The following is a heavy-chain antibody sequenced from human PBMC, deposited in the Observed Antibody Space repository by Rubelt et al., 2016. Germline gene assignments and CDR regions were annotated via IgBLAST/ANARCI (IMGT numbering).Heavy chain of an antibody. CDR3: ARDFLEWSDAFDI. CDR2: IIPILGIA. CDR1: GGTFSSYA. D-gene: IGHD3-3*01. J-gene: IGHJ3*02. Sequence: QVQLVQSGAEVKKPGSSVKVSCKASGGTFSSYAISWVRQAPGQGLEWMGRIIPILGIANYAQKFQGRVTITADESTSTAYMGLSSLRSEDTAGYYCARDFLEWSDAFDIWGQGTMVTVSS. V-gene: IGHV1-69*04.